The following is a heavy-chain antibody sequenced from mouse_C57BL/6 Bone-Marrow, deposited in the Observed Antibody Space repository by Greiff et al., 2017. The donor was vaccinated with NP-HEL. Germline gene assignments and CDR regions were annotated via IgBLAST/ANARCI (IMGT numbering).Heavy chain of an antibody. CDR3: ARGNIDYDY. J-gene: IGHJ2*01. Sequence: VKLMESGAELARPGASVKLSCKASGYTFTSYGISWVKQRTGQGLEWIGEIYPRSGNTYYNEKFKGKATLTADKSSSTAYMELRSLTSEDSAVYFCARGNIDYDYWGQGTTLTVSS. V-gene: IGHV1-81*01. CDR2: IYPRSGNT. CDR1: GYTFTSYG. D-gene: IGHD2-4*01.